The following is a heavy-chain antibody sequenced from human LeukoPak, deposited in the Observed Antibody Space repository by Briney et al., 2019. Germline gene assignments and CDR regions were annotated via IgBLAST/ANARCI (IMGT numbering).Heavy chain of an antibody. J-gene: IGHJ4*02. D-gene: IGHD4-17*01. V-gene: IGHV4-38-2*02. CDR3: AREWAYGADRRNFDY. Sequence: SETLSLTCAVSGYSISSGYCWGWIRQPPGKGLEWIGSIYHSGSTYYNPSLKSRVTISVDTSKNQFSLKLSSVTAADTAAYYCAREWAYGADRRNFDYWGQGTLVTVSS. CDR1: GYSISSGYC. CDR2: IYHSGST.